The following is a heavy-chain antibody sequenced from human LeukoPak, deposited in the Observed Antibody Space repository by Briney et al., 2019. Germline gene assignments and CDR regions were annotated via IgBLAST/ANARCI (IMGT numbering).Heavy chain of an antibody. CDR3: AKHRGDYQYYFDY. V-gene: IGHV3-48*01. J-gene: IGHJ4*02. CDR1: GFTFSTSS. D-gene: IGHD4-17*01. Sequence: GGSLRLSCVASGFTFSTSSMNWVRQAPGKGLEWISYINSASATFYYADPVKGRFTISRDNSKNTLYLQMNSLRAEDTAVYYCAKHRGDYQYYFDYWGQGTLVTVSS. CDR2: INSASATF.